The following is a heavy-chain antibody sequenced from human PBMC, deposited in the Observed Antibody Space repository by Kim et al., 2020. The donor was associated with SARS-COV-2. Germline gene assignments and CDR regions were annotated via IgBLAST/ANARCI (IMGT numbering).Heavy chain of an antibody. CDR1: GYSLTSYW. CDR2: IYPSDSYT. D-gene: IGHD6-6*01. CDR3: ARHSQSIAARPLDY. J-gene: IGHJ4*02. Sequence: GASLQISCKGSGYSLTSYWISWVRQMPGKGLEWMGRIYPSDSYTNYSPSFQGHVTISADKSISTAYLQWSSLKASDTAMYYFARHSQSIAARPLDYWGQGTLVTVSS. V-gene: IGHV5-10-1*01.